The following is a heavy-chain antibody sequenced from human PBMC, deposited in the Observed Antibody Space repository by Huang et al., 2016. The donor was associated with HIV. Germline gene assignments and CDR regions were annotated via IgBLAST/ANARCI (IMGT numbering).Heavy chain of an antibody. D-gene: IGHD6-13*01. Sequence: QLQLQESGPGLVKPSETLSLTCTVSGGSISSSHYYWGWIRQPPGKGLEWIGSIYYSGGTYYNPSLKKRVTISGDTSKNQFSLTLGSVTAADTAVYYCARLSRLLVGIIDYWGRGTLVTVSS. CDR2: IYYSGGT. CDR1: GGSISSSHYY. V-gene: IGHV4-39*01. CDR3: ARLSRLLVGIIDY. J-gene: IGHJ4*02.